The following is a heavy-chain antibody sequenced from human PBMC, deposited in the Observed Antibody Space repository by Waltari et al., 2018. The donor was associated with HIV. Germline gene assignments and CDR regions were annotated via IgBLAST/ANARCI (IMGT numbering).Heavy chain of an antibody. CDR2: IYSGGST. V-gene: IGHV3-53*01. CDR1: GFTVSSNY. D-gene: IGHD3-10*01. CDR3: ARVDYYGSGSFYYYGMDV. Sequence: GGSLRLSCAASGFTVSSNYMSWVRQAPGKGLEWVSVIYSGGSTYYADSVKGRFTISRDNSKNTLYLQMNSLRAEDTAVYYCARVDYYGSGSFYYYGMDVWGQGTTVTVSS. J-gene: IGHJ6*02.